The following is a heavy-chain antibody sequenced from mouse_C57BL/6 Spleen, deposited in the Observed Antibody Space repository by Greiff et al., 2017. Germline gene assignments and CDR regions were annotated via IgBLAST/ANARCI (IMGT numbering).Heavy chain of an antibody. CDR2: IYPGDGDT. V-gene: IGHV1-80*01. CDR1: GYAFSSYW. D-gene: IGHD2-2*01. J-gene: IGHJ4*01. Sequence: QVQLQQSGAELVKPGASVKISCKASGYAFSSYWMNWVKQRPGKGLEWIGQIYPGDGDTNYNGKFKGKATLTADKSSSTAYMTLSSLTSEDSAVYYCTTYPAYGYDGYYAMDYWGQGTSVTVSS. CDR3: TTYPAYGYDGYYAMDY.